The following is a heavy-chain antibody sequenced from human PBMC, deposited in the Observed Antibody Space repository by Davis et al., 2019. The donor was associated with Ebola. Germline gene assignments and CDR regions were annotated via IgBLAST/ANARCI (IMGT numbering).Heavy chain of an antibody. V-gene: IGHV4-34*01. Sequence: PSETLSLTCAVYGGSFSGYYWSWIRQPPGKGLEWIGEINHSGSTNYNPSLKSRVTISVDTSKNQFSLKLSSVTAADTAVYYCASQIGYSSRGGFDPWGQGTLVTVSS. D-gene: IGHD6-13*01. J-gene: IGHJ5*02. CDR2: INHSGST. CDR3: ASQIGYSSRGGFDP. CDR1: GGSFSGYY.